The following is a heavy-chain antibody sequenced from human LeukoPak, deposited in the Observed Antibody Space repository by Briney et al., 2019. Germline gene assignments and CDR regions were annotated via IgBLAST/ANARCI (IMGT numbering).Heavy chain of an antibody. Sequence: SETLSLTCTVSGGSISGYYWSWIRQPPGKGLEWIGYIYYSGSTNYNPSLKSRVTISVDTSKNQFSLKLSSVTAADTAVYYCARVRYYGMDVWGQGTTVTVSS. CDR1: GGSISGYY. CDR3: ARVRYYGMDV. V-gene: IGHV4-59*01. J-gene: IGHJ6*02. CDR2: IYYSGST.